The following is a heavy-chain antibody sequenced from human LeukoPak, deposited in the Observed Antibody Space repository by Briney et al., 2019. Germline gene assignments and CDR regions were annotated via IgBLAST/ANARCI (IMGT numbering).Heavy chain of an antibody. CDR1: GFTFSSYW. D-gene: IGHD2-2*01. J-gene: IGHJ4*02. Sequence: GGSLRLSCAASGFTFSSYWMSWVRQAPRKGLEWVANIKQDGSEKYYVPSVKGPFTISRDDAKNSLYLQMNSLRAEDTAVYYCARDQRYCSSSSCPWEPFDYWGQGTLVTVSS. V-gene: IGHV3-7*05. CDR3: ARDQRYCSSSSCPWEPFDY. CDR2: IKQDGSEK.